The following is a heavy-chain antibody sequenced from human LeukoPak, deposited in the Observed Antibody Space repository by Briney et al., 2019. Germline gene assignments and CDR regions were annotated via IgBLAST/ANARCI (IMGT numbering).Heavy chain of an antibody. D-gene: IGHD2-21*01. Sequence: ASVKVSCKVFGYTFTEIVMHWVRQPPGKGLEWMGGFDPGDGEIVYAQKFQGRVTMTEDTPTDTAYMELSSLRSEDTAVYFCAAGGDYTLLDYWGQGTLVTVSS. J-gene: IGHJ4*02. V-gene: IGHV1-24*01. CDR2: FDPGDGEI. CDR3: AAGGDYTLLDY. CDR1: GYTFTEIV.